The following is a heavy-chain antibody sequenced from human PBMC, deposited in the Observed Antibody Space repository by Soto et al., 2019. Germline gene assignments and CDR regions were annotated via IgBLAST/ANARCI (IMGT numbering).Heavy chain of an antibody. CDR1: GFTFSSYA. D-gene: IGHD2-2*02. Sequence: GGSLRLSCAASGFTFSSYAMSWVRQAPGKGLEWVSAISGSGGSTYYADSVKGRFTISRDNSKNTLYLQMNSLRAEDTAVYYCAKHLTYCSSTSCYTYYYYGMDVWGQGTTVTVSS. J-gene: IGHJ6*02. CDR2: ISGSGGST. CDR3: AKHLTYCSSTSCYTYYYYGMDV. V-gene: IGHV3-23*01.